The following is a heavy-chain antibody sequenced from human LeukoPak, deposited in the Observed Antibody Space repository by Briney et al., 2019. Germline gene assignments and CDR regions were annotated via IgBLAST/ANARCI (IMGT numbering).Heavy chain of an antibody. V-gene: IGHV4-59*10. CDR3: ARGKSVVTAILGHLDY. CDR2: IYTSGST. J-gene: IGHJ4*02. Sequence: SETLSLTCAVYGGSFSGYYWSWIRQPAGKGLEWIVRIYTSGSTNYNPSLKSRVTISVDTSKNQFSLKLSSVTAADTAVYYCARGKSVVTAILGHLDYWGQGTLVTVSS. CDR1: GGSFSGYY. D-gene: IGHD2-21*02.